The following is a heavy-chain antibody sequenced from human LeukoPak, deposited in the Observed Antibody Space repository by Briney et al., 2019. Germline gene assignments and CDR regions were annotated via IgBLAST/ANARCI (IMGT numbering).Heavy chain of an antibody. CDR3: ARDLRGDAFDI. CDR2: INTNTGNP. D-gene: IGHD5/OR15-5a*01. J-gene: IGHJ3*02. Sequence: ASVKVSCKASGYTFTSYAMNWVRQAPGQGLELMGWINTNTGNPTYAQGFTGRFVFPLDTSVSTAYLQISSLKAEDTAVYYCARDLRGDAFDIWGQGTMVTVSS. CDR1: GYTFTSYA. V-gene: IGHV7-4-1*02.